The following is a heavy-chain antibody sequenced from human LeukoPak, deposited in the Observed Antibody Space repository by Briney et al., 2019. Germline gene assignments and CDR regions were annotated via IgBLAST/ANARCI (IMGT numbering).Heavy chain of an antibody. V-gene: IGHV1-8*01. CDR3: ARSPSDILTGCYTVYFDY. Sequence: ASVKVSCKASGYTFTSYDINWVRQATGQGLEWMGWMNPNSGNTGYAQKFQGRVTMARNTSISTAYMELSSLRSEDTAVYYCARSPSDILTGCYTVYFDYWGQGTLVTVSS. D-gene: IGHD3-9*01. CDR1: GYTFTSYD. CDR2: MNPNSGNT. J-gene: IGHJ4*02.